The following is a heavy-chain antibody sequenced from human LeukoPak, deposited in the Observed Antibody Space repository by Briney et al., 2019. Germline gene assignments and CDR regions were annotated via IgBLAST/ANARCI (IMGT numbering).Heavy chain of an antibody. D-gene: IGHD3-10*01. Sequence: GGSLRLSCAASGFTFSTYAMNWVRQAPGKGLEWITSITGNSDNTYYANSVKGRFTISRDNSKNTLYLQMSSLRAAETAVYYCAKKKNKYGFNGLDYWGQGTLVTVSS. V-gene: IGHV3-23*01. CDR1: GFTFSTYA. J-gene: IGHJ4*02. CDR2: ITGNSDNT. CDR3: AKKKNKYGFNGLDY.